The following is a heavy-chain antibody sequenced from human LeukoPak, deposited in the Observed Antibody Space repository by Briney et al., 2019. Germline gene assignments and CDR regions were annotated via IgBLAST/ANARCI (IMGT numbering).Heavy chain of an antibody. CDR3: ARAATGTYGGFDY. CDR2: IYYTGRT. J-gene: IGHJ4*02. V-gene: IGHV4-61*01. CDR1: GGSVSSGSYY. D-gene: IGHD1-1*01. Sequence: SESLSLTCTVSGGSVSSGSYYWSWIRQPPGKGLGWIGYIYYTGRTDYNPSLKSRVTILVDTSKNQFSLSLSSVTAADTAVYYCARAATGTYGGFDYWGQGTLVTVSS.